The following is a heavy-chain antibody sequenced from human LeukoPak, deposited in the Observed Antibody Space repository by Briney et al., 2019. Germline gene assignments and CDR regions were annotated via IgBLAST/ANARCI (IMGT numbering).Heavy chain of an antibody. CDR2: INPDGSTT. J-gene: IGHJ4*02. Sequence: GGSLRLSCAASGFTFSNYWMHWVRQDPGKGLVWASFINPDGSTTNYADSVKGRFTISRDNSKNTLYVQLNSLRPDDTAVYYCAKDSSDYYFDYWGQGTLVTVSS. D-gene: IGHD3-22*01. V-gene: IGHV3-74*01. CDR3: AKDSSDYYFDY. CDR1: GFTFSNYW.